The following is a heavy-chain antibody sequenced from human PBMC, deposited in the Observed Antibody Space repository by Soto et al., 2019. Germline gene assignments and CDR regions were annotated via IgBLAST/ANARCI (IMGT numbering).Heavy chain of an antibody. D-gene: IGHD6-13*01. Sequence: PRLSCATSGFTFSSYEMNWVRQAPGKGLEWVSYISSSGSTMYYADSVKGRFTISRDNAKNSLYLQMDSLRAEDTAVYYCARDQEAGSFFPYYYGMDVWGQGTTVTVSS. CDR3: ARDQEAGSFFPYYYGMDV. V-gene: IGHV3-48*03. J-gene: IGHJ6*02. CDR2: ISSSGSTM. CDR1: GFTFSSYE.